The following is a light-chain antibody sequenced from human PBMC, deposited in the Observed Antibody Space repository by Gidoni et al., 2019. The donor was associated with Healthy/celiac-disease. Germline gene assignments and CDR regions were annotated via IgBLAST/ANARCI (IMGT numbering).Light chain of an antibody. CDR2: YVS. Sequence: QSALNQPRSVSGSPGQSVTLSCTGTSSDVGGYNYVSWYQQHPGKAPNLMIYYVSKRPSGVPDRFSCSKSGNTAALTISGLQAEDEADYYCCSYAGSYTYVFGTGTKVTVL. V-gene: IGLV2-11*01. J-gene: IGLJ1*01. CDR3: CSYAGSYTYV. CDR1: SSDVGGYNY.